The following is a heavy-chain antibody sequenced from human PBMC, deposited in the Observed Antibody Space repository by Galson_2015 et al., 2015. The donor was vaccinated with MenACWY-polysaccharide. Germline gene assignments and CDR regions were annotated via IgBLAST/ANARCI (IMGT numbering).Heavy chain of an antibody. CDR2: MNPNSGNT. D-gene: IGHD3-22*01. Sequence: SVKVSCKASGYTFISYDFNWVRQATGLGLEWMGWMNPNSGNTGYAQKFQGRVTMTRNTSISTAYMELSSLRSEDTAVYYCARVGYYDSSGYSLNAFDIWGQGTMVTVSS. J-gene: IGHJ3*02. V-gene: IGHV1-8*01. CDR3: ARVGYYDSSGYSLNAFDI. CDR1: GYTFISYD.